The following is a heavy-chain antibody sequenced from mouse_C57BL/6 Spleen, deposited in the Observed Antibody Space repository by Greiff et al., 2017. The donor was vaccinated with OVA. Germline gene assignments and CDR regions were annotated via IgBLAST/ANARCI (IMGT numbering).Heavy chain of an antibody. CDR1: GYTFTSYW. D-gene: IGHD3-2*02. Sequence: QVQLQQPGAELVRPGSSVKLSCKASGYTFTSYWMHWVKQRPIQSLEWIGNIDPSDSETHYNQKFKDKATLTVDKSSSTAYMQLSSLTSEDSAVYDCARTAQATPYAMDYWGQGTSVTVSS. CDR3: ARTAQATPYAMDY. CDR2: IDPSDSET. V-gene: IGHV1-52*01. J-gene: IGHJ4*01.